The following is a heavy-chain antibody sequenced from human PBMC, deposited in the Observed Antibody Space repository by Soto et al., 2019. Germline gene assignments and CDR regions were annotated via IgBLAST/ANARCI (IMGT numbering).Heavy chain of an antibody. J-gene: IGHJ5*02. CDR1: GYSFSSYT. Sequence: QVQLVQSGAEVKKPGASVKVSCKASGYSFSSYTINWVRQAPGQGLEWMGWISANNGVTDFGQKFQDRLTLTTDTSASTAYMELRRLTSDDTALYYCARSVPWFDPWGQGTLVTVSS. CDR3: ARSVPWFDP. V-gene: IGHV1-18*01. CDR2: ISANNGVT.